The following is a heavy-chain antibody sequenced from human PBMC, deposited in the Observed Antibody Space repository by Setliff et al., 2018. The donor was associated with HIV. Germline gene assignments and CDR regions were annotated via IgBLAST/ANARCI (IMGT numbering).Heavy chain of an antibody. D-gene: IGHD3-3*01. CDR2: IYPGDSDT. Sequence: PGESLKISCRGSGYTFTNYWIGWVRQMPGRGLEWMGIIYPGDSDTRYSPSFEGQVTMSADKSTNTLFLQLSGLKASDTAMYYCARQPTDTSGYNNWFDSWGQGTLVTAPQ. V-gene: IGHV5-51*01. CDR1: GYTFTNYW. J-gene: IGHJ5*01. CDR3: ARQPTDTSGYNNWFDS.